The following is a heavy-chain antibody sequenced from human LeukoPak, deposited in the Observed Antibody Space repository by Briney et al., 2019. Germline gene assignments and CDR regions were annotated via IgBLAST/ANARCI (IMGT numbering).Heavy chain of an antibody. D-gene: IGHD3-10*01. CDR2: ISSSSSYI. J-gene: IGHJ4*02. CDR3: ARDQGDGVRGVNFDY. CDR1: GFTFSSYS. Sequence: GGSLRLSCAASGFTFSSYSMNWVRQAPGKGLEWVSSISSSSSYIYYADSVKGRFTISRDNAKNSLYLQMNSLRDEDTAVYYCARDQGDGVRGVNFDYWGQGTLVTVSS. V-gene: IGHV3-21*01.